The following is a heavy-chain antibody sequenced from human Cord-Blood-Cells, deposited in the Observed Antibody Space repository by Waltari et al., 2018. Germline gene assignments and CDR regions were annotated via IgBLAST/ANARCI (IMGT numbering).Heavy chain of an antibody. Sequence: EVQLVESGGGLVKPGGSLRLSCAASGFTFSSTSMHWVRQAPGKGLEWVSSISRSSSYIDYADSVKGRFTISRDNAKNSLYLQMNSLRAEDTAVYYCARDSAIMGTWGQGTLVTVSS. CDR1: GFTFSSTS. D-gene: IGHD2-8*01. V-gene: IGHV3-21*01. CDR2: ISRSSSYI. CDR3: ARDSAIMGT. J-gene: IGHJ5*02.